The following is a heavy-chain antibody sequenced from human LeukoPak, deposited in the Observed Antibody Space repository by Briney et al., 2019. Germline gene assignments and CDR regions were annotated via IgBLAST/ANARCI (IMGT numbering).Heavy chain of an antibody. Sequence: PGGSLRLSCAASGFTFSSYAMSWVRQPPGKGLEWIGEINHSGSTVYNPSLKSRVTLSIDTSKNQFSLKLTSVTAADTAVYYCARGPDSGSHFAWFDPWGQGTLVTVSS. V-gene: IGHV4-34*01. J-gene: IGHJ5*02. D-gene: IGHD1-26*01. CDR2: INHSGST. CDR3: ARGPDSGSHFAWFDP. CDR1: GFTFSSYA.